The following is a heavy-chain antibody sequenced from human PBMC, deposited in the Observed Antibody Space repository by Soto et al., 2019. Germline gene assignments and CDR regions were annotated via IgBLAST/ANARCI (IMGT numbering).Heavy chain of an antibody. CDR1: GYTFTNFG. CDR2: ISAYNGNT. J-gene: IGHJ4*02. D-gene: IGHD2-15*01. Sequence: QVQLVQSGAEVKKPGASVKVSCKTSGYTFTNFGLSWVRQAPGQGLEWMGWISAYNGNTNYAKNFQGRVTMTPDTSTSPAYMELRSLRSDATAVYYCARGRTPIDYWCQGPLVTVSS. V-gene: IGHV1-18*01. CDR3: ARGRTPIDY.